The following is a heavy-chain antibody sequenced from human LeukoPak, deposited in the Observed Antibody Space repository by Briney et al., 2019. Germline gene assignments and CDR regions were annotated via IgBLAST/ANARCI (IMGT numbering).Heavy chain of an antibody. CDR1: GGSISSYY. Sequence: SSETLSLNCTVSGGSISSYYWSWIRQPPGKGLEWIGYIYYSGSTNYNPSLKSRVTISVDTSKNQFSLKMSSVTAADTAVYYCARTTEAHSWRTRYYDYYMDVWGKGTTVTVSS. D-gene: IGHD6-13*01. CDR3: ARTTEAHSWRTRYYDYYMDV. CDR2: IYYSGST. J-gene: IGHJ6*03. V-gene: IGHV4-59*01.